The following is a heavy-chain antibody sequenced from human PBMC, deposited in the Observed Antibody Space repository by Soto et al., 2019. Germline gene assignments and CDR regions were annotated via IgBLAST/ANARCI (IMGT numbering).Heavy chain of an antibody. CDR3: AREADIVVVVAAQTGFDP. CDR1: GYTFTRYD. Sequence: VSVKVSCKASGYTFTRYDINWVRQATGQGLEWMGWMNPNSGNTGYAQKFQGRVTMTRNTSISTAYMELSSLRSEDTAVYYCAREADIVVVVAAQTGFDPWGQGTLVTVSS. D-gene: IGHD2-15*01. CDR2: MNPNSGNT. V-gene: IGHV1-8*01. J-gene: IGHJ5*02.